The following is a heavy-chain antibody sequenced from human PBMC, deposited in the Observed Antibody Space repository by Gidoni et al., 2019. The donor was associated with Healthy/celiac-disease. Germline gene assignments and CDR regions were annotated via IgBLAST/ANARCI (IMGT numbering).Heavy chain of an antibody. D-gene: IGHD3-16*01. J-gene: IGHJ4*02. CDR2: ISSSSSYI. Sequence: EVQLVESGGGLVKPGGSLRLSCAASGFTFRSYSMNWVRQAPGKGLEWVSSISSSSSYIYYADSVKGRFTISRDNAKNSLYLQMNSLRAEDTAVYYCARVSLRGEGDYWGQGTLVTVSS. V-gene: IGHV3-21*01. CDR1: GFTFRSYS. CDR3: ARVSLRGEGDY.